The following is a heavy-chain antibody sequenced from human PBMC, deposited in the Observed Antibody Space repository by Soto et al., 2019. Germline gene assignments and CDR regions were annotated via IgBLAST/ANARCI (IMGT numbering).Heavy chain of an antibody. Sequence: QVQLVESGGGLVKPGGSLRLSCAASGITFSDCYMNWIRQAPGKGLEWVSYMSSSGDSINYAGSVRGRFTVSRDNAKNSLYLQMNSLRSEDTAMYYCARVRFGQWGYAMDVCGQWTTVTVSS. V-gene: IGHV3-11*01. CDR1: GITFSDCY. J-gene: IGHJ6*02. CDR3: ARVRFGQWGYAMDV. D-gene: IGHD3-10*01. CDR2: MSSSGDSI.